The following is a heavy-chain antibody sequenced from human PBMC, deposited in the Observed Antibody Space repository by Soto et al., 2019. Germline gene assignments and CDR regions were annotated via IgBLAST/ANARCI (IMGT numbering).Heavy chain of an antibody. CDR3: ARGARDGVRGVIAYYFDY. J-gene: IGHJ4*02. Sequence: GVSLRLSCAASGFTVSSNYMSWVRQAPGKGLEWVSVIYSGGSTYYADSVKGRFTISRDNSKNTLYLQMNSLRAEDTAVYYCARGARDGVRGVIAYYFDYWGQGTLVTVSS. D-gene: IGHD3-10*01. V-gene: IGHV3-53*01. CDR1: GFTVSSNY. CDR2: IYSGGST.